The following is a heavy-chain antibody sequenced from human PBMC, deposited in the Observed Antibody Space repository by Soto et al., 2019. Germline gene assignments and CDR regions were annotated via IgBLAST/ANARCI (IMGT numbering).Heavy chain of an antibody. Sequence: SETLSLTCTVSGGSISSSSYYWGWIRQPPGKGLEWIGSIYYSGSTYYNPSLKSRVTISVDTSKNQFSLKLSSVTAADTAVYYCATNRGADGTVGYYFDYWGQGTLVTVSS. J-gene: IGHJ4*02. CDR1: GGSISSSSYY. CDR3: ATNRGADGTVGYYFDY. CDR2: IYYSGST. V-gene: IGHV4-39*01. D-gene: IGHD6-13*01.